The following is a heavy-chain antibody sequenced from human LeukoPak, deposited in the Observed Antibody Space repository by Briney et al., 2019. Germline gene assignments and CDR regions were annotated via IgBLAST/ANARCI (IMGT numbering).Heavy chain of an antibody. CDR1: GFTFSSYA. CDR3: VKRDYYDTTTFSPLFQH. J-gene: IGHJ1*01. V-gene: IGHV3-23*01. CDR2: ISGSGGST. Sequence: PGGSLRLSCAASGFTFSSYAMSWVRQAPGKGLEWVSAISGSGGSTFYAESVKGRFTISRDNSKNTLYLQMSDLRAEDTAVYYCVKRDYYDTTTFSPLFQHWGQGTLVTVSS. D-gene: IGHD3-22*01.